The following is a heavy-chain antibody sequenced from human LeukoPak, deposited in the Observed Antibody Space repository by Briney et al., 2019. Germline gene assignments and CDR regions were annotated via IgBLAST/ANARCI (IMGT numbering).Heavy chain of an antibody. D-gene: IGHD2-2*01. CDR2: IYYSGST. CDR3: ARTTQLPERGDAFDI. J-gene: IGHJ3*02. V-gene: IGHV4-31*03. Sequence: SQTLSLTCSVSGDSISSGGYYWSWIRQHPGKGLEWIGYIYYSGSTYYNPSLKSRVTISVDTSKNQFSLELSSVTAADTAVYYCARTTQLPERGDAFDIWGQGTMVTVSS. CDR1: GDSISSGGYY.